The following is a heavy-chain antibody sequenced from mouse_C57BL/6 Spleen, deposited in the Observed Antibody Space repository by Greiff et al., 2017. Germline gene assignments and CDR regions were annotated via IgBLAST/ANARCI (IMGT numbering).Heavy chain of an antibody. CDR3: ALITTVVAPFDY. V-gene: IGHV1-20*01. CDR1: GYSFTGYF. Sequence: EVQLQQSGPELVKPGDSVKISCKASGYSFTGYFMNWVMQSHGKSLEWIGRINPYNGDTFYNQKFKGKATLTVDKSSSTAHMELRSLTSEDSAVYYCALITTVVAPFDYWGQGTTLTGSS. CDR2: INPYNGDT. D-gene: IGHD1-1*01. J-gene: IGHJ2*01.